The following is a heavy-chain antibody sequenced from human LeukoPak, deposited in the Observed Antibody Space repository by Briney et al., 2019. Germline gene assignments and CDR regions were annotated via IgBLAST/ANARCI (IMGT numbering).Heavy chain of an antibody. D-gene: IGHD3-3*01. CDR2: ISSSSSYI. J-gene: IGHJ3*02. Sequence: GGSLRLSCAASGFTFSSYSMNWVRQAPGNGLEWVSSISSSSSYIYYADSVKGRFTISRDNAKNSLYLQMNSLRAEDTAVYYCARDRVDYDFWSGYTAYVAFDIWGQGTMVTVSS. V-gene: IGHV3-21*01. CDR1: GFTFSSYS. CDR3: ARDRVDYDFWSGYTAYVAFDI.